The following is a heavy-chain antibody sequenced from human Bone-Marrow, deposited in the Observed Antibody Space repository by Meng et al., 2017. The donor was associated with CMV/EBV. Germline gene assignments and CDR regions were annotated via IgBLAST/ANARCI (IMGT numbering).Heavy chain of an antibody. D-gene: IGHD3-10*01. V-gene: IGHV3-74*01. CDR3: AKGVWAMVRGVINY. CDR2: INSDGSTI. Sequence: GESLKISCAASGFSFSDYWMQWVRQAPGKGLVWVSRINSDGSTISHADSVKGRFTISRDNAKSTLYLQMNSLRAEDTAVYYCAKGVWAMVRGVINYWGQGTLVTVSS. CDR1: GFSFSDYW. J-gene: IGHJ4*02.